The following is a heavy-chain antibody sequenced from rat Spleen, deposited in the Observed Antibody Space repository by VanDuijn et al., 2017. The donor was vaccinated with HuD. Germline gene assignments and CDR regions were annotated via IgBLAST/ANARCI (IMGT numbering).Heavy chain of an antibody. Sequence: EVQLVESGGGLVQPGRSMSLSCATSGFIFSNYYMVWVRQAPTKGLEWVASISYEGSTTYYGDSVKGRFTISRDNAKSTLYLQMNSLRSEDTATYYCARRIGGYSGDGGDYWGQGVMVTVSS. CDR2: ISYEGSTT. CDR1: GFIFSNYY. V-gene: IGHV5-22*01. D-gene: IGHD1-1*01. J-gene: IGHJ2*01. CDR3: ARRIGGYSGDGGDY.